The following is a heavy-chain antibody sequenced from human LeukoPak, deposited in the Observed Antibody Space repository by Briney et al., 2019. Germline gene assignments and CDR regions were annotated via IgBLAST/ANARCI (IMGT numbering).Heavy chain of an antibody. CDR1: GGTFSSYA. D-gene: IGHD2-8*01. CDR3: ARGSKMVYGYYYMDV. J-gene: IGHJ6*03. CDR2: IIPIFGTA. Sequence: SVKVFCKASGGTFSSYAISWVRQAPGQGLEWMGGIIPIFGTANYAQKFQGRVTITTDESTSTAYMELSSLRSEDTAVYYCARGSKMVYGYYYMDVWGKGTTVTVSS. V-gene: IGHV1-69*05.